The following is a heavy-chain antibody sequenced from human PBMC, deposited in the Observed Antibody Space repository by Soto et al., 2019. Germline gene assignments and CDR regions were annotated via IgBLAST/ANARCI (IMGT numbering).Heavy chain of an antibody. CDR1: GGSISSYD. V-gene: IGHV4-59*01. CDR3: ARDRDGLDY. CDR2: IYYSGIT. J-gene: IGHJ4*02. Sequence: SETLSLTCTVSGGSISSYDWSWIRQPPGKGLEWIGYIYYSGITNYNPSLKSRVTISVDTSKNQFSLKLRSVTAADPAVYYCARDRDGLDYWGQGTLVTVSS.